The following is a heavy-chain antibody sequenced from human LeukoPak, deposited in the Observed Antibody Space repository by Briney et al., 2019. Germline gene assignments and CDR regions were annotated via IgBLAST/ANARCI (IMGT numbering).Heavy chain of an antibody. Sequence: SETLSLTCTVSGGSISSYYWSWIRQPPGKGLEWIGYIYYSGSTNYNPSLKSRVTISIDTPKNQFSLKPSSVTAADTAVYYCARQSLGPSRSGSSNNWFDPWGQGALVTVSS. CDR3: ARQSLGPSRSGSSNNWFDP. CDR1: GGSISSYY. V-gene: IGHV4-59*08. J-gene: IGHJ5*02. CDR2: IYYSGST. D-gene: IGHD3-10*01.